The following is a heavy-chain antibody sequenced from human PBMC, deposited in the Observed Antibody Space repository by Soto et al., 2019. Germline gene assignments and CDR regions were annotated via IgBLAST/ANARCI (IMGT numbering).Heavy chain of an antibody. CDR1: GFTFSSYA. V-gene: IGHV3-23*01. Sequence: EVQLLESGGGLVQPGGSLRLSCAASGFTFSSYAMSWVRQAPAKGLAWVSTISFSGGSTYYADSVKGRFTISRDNSKNTLYLQMNSLRAEDTAVYYCAKDSGTYVLDYWGQGTMVTVSS. D-gene: IGHD1-26*01. J-gene: IGHJ4*02. CDR3: AKDSGTYVLDY. CDR2: ISFSGGST.